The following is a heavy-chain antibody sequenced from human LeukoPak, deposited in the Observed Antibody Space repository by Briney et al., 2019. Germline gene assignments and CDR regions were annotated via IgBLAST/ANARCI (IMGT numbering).Heavy chain of an antibody. Sequence: GESLKISCKGSGYIFTNYWIGWVRQMPGKGLEWMGIIYPGDSDTKYSPSFQGQVTISADTSFNTAYLQWSSLKASDTAMYYCERRGINEFFDYWGQGTLVTVSS. D-gene: IGHD1-26*01. V-gene: IGHV5-51*01. J-gene: IGHJ4*02. CDR1: GYIFTNYW. CDR2: IYPGDSDT. CDR3: ERRGINEFFDY.